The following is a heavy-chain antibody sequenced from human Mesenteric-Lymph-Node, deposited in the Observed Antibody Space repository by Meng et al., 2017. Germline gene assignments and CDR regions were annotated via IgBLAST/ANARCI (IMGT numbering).Heavy chain of an antibody. CDR1: GFTFSSYA. Sequence: GESLKISCVASGFTFSSYAVSWVRQAPGKGLEWVSGISSGAAGIFYADSVKGRFTISRDSAKNSLYLQMNSLRAEDTAVYYCARVPLDTAMVTKHRIYYYYYGMDVWGQGTTVTVSS. J-gene: IGHJ6*02. CDR2: ISSGAAGI. CDR3: ARVPLDTAMVTKHRIYYYYYGMDV. D-gene: IGHD5-18*01. V-gene: IGHV3-23*01.